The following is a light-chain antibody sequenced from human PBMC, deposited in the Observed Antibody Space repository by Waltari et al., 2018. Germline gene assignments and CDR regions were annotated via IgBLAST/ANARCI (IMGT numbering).Light chain of an antibody. CDR3: QSADTSGTSV. V-gene: IGLV3-25*03. Sequence: SYELTQPPSVSVSPGQTARITCPGDALPKQYVCWYQQKSGQAPLLIIYKDTERPSGIPERFSGSSSGTTVTLTISGVQAEDEADYYCQSADTSGTSVFGTGTWVTVL. J-gene: IGLJ1*01. CDR2: KDT. CDR1: ALPKQY.